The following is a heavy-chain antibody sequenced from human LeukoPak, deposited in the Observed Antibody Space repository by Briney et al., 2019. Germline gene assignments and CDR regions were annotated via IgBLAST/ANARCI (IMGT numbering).Heavy chain of an antibody. CDR3: ARGIGFGESRDY. Sequence: ASVKVSCKASGYTVTSYDINWVRQATGQGLEWMGRMNPNSGNTGYPQKFQGRVTMTRNTSISTAYMELSSLRSEDTAVYYCARGIGFGESRDYWGQGTLVTVSS. CDR2: MNPNSGNT. V-gene: IGHV1-8*01. J-gene: IGHJ4*02. D-gene: IGHD3-10*01. CDR1: GYTVTSYD.